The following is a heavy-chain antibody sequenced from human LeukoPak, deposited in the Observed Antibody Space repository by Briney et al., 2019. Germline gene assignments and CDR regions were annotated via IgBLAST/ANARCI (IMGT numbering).Heavy chain of an antibody. J-gene: IGHJ6*03. CDR2: IYYGGST. Sequence: SETLSLTCTVSGGSISSYYWSWIRQPPGKGLEWIGYIYYGGSTNYNPSLKSRVTISVDTSKNQFSLKLSSVTAADTAVYYCARVRGIQSYYYYMDVWGKGTTVTVSS. CDR3: ARVRGIQSYYYYMDV. V-gene: IGHV4-59*01. CDR1: GGSISSYY. D-gene: IGHD2-15*01.